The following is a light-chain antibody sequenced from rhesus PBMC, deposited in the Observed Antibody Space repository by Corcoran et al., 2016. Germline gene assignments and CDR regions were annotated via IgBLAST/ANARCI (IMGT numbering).Light chain of an antibody. Sequence: QVILTQSPATLSLSPGERATLSCRASQSVNSYLAWYQQQPGQAPKLLIYGASSRATGIPDRFSGSGSGTEFTLTISSLEPEDFAVYYCQKYSNSPWTFGQGTKVEIK. CDR2: GAS. J-gene: IGKJ1*01. CDR3: QKYSNSPWT. CDR1: QSVNSY. V-gene: IGKV3-53*02.